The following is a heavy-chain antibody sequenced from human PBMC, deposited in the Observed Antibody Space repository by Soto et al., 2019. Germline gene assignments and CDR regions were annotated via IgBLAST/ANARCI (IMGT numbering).Heavy chain of an antibody. D-gene: IGHD2-21*02. J-gene: IGHJ1*01. CDR3: AREGAYCGGDCPFQH. Sequence: LSCAASGFTFSSYSMNWVRQAPGKGLEWVSSISSSSSYIYYADSVKGRFTISRDNAKNSLYLQMNSLRAEDTAVYYCAREGAYCGGDCPFQHWGQGTLVTVSS. V-gene: IGHV3-21*01. CDR2: ISSSSSYI. CDR1: GFTFSSYS.